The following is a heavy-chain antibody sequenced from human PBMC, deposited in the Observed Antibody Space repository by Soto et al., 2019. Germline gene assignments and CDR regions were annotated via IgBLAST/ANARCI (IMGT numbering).Heavy chain of an antibody. J-gene: IGHJ4*02. Sequence: QVQLVESGGMSVRPGGSLRLSCSGSGFNFSDYYMNWIRQTPVKGLEWVSSILSLESHKYYAASVMGRFSISRDNAKKSLFLQMNNLRAEDTGIYFWATGLKDASNRPSFDSWGPGTPVTVSS. D-gene: IGHD3-16*01. CDR1: GFNFSDYY. CDR2: ILSLESHK. V-gene: IGHV3-11*01. CDR3: ATGLKDASNRPSFDS.